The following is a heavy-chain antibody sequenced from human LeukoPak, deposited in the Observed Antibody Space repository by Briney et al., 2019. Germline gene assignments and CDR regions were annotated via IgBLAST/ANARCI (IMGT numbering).Heavy chain of an antibody. J-gene: IGHJ4*02. CDR1: GYSFTSYW. V-gene: IGHV5-51*01. D-gene: IGHD1-26*01. CDR3: ATALAATTGLDY. Sequence: GESLKISCKGSGYSFTSYWIGWVRQMPGKGLEWMGIIYPGDSDTRYSPSFQGQVTLSADKSISTASLQWSSLKASDTAIYYCATALAATTGLDYWGQGTLVTASS. CDR2: IYPGDSDT.